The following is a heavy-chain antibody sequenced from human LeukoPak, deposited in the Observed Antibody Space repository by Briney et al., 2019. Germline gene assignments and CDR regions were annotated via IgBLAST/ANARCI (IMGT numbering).Heavy chain of an antibody. CDR1: GGSISSYY. J-gene: IGHJ4*02. CDR3: AGGRANDYGVDY. D-gene: IGHD4-17*01. CDR2: IYYSGST. V-gene: IGHV4-59*01. Sequence: PSETLSLTCTVSGGSISSYYWIWIRQPPGKGLEWIGYIYYSGSTNYNPSLNSRVTISVDTSKNQFSLKLSSVTAADTAVYYCAGGRANDYGVDYWGQGTLVTVSS.